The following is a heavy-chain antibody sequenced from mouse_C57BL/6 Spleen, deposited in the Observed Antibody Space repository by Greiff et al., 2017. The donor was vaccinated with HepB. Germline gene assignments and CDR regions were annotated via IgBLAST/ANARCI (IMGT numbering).Heavy chain of an antibody. CDR3: ARGDV. V-gene: IGHV5-17*01. CDR1: GFTFSDYG. J-gene: IGHJ1*03. CDR2: ISSGSSTI. Sequence: EVKLMESGGGLVKPGGSLKLSCAASGFTFSDYGMHWVRQAPEKGLEWVAYISSGSSTIYYADTVKGRFTISRDNAKNTLFLQMTSLRSEDTAMYYCARGDVWGTGTTVTVSS.